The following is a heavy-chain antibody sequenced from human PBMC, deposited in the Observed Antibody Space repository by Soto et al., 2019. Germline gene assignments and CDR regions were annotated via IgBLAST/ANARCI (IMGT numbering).Heavy chain of an antibody. CDR2: ISTDASSK. D-gene: IGHD1-1*01. CDR3: ARLPTKSPQN. CDR1: GFTFSSYW. V-gene: IGHV3-74*01. J-gene: IGHJ1*01. Sequence: EVQLVESGGGLVQPGGSLRLSCAASGFTFSSYWMHWVRQAPGKGLVWVSSISTDASSKSYADPVKGRFTISRDNAKKTLYLQMNSVRAEETAVYYCARLPTKSPQNWGQGTLVIVSP.